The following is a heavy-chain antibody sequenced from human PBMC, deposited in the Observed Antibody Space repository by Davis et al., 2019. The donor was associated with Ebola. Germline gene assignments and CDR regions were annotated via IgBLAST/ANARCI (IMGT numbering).Heavy chain of an antibody. D-gene: IGHD5-24*01. J-gene: IGHJ4*02. CDR2: IYLGDSVT. CDR3: ARRGDGYNYWRFDY. V-gene: IGHV5-51*01. CDR1: GYSFTSYW. Sequence: GESLKISCTGSGYSFTSYWIGWVRQIPGKGLNGMGTIYLGDSVTRYSPSSQGQVTISADKSISTAYLQWSSLKASDTAMYYCARRGDGYNYWRFDYWGQGTLVTVSS.